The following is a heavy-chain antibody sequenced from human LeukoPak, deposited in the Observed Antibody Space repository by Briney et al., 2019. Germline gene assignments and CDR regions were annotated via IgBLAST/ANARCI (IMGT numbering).Heavy chain of an antibody. CDR3: AKRTSGGGSNYYAMDV. CDR2: ISFDGSIE. V-gene: IGHV3-30*18. J-gene: IGHJ6*02. CDR1: GFTFSSYG. D-gene: IGHD1-26*01. Sequence: PGKSLRLSCAASGFTFSSYGMHWVRQTPGKGLEWVALISFDGSIEYYADSVKGRFTISRDNSKNTVDLQMNSLRAEDTAVHYCAKRTSGGGSNYYAMDVWGQGTTVTVSS.